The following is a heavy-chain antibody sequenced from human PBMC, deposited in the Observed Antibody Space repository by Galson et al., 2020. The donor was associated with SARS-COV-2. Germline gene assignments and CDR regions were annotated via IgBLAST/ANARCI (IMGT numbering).Heavy chain of an antibody. CDR1: GYSFTSYW. CDR2: IYPGDSDT. CDR3: ARLLTGTTGWAIYYFDY. D-gene: IGHD1-7*01. V-gene: IGHV5-51*01. Sequence: ESLKISCKGSGYSFTSYWIGWVRQMLGKGLEWMGIIYPGDSDTRYSPSFQGQVTISADKSISTAYLQWSSLKASDTAMYYCARLLTGTTGWAIYYFDYWGQGTLVTVSS. J-gene: IGHJ4*02.